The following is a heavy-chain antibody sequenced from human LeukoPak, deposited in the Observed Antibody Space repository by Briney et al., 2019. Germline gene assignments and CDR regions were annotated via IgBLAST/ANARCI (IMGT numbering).Heavy chain of an antibody. CDR1: GNTFTTYD. J-gene: IGHJ3*01. CDR2: INPNSGNT. CDR3: ARAFSSGYHSYDAFDL. D-gene: IGHD5-12*01. Sequence: ASVKVSCKASGNTFTTYDINWVRQATGQGLERMGWINPNSGNTGYAQKFRGRVTMTRNTSITTPYMELGSLRSEDTAVYYCARAFSSGYHSYDAFDLWGQGTMVTVSS. V-gene: IGHV1-8*01.